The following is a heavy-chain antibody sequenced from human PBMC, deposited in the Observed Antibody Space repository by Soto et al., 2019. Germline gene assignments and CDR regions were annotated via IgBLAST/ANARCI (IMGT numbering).Heavy chain of an antibody. CDR1: GYNFFSHW. J-gene: IGHJ4*02. D-gene: IGHD2-2*01. CDR3: ARRGRGYCSSTSCPDFDY. V-gene: IGHV5-51*01. Sequence: GESLKISCKASGYNFFSHWIAWVRQKPGRGLELMGKIYPGDSDTNYSPSFQGHVTISADKSISTAYLQWSSLKASDTAMYYCARRGRGYCSSTSCPDFDYWGQGTLVTVSS. CDR2: IYPGDSDT.